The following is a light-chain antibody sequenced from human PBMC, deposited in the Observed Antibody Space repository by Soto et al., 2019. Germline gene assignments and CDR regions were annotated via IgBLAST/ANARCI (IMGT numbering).Light chain of an antibody. CDR1: GSDIGAYNF. CDR2: GVT. CDR3: QSSDSRRSGADV. V-gene: IGLV2-8*01. J-gene: IGLJ1*01. Sequence: QSALAQPPSASGSPGQSVTLSCTGSGSDIGAYNFVSWYQQHPGKAPKLMIFGVTERPSGVPDRFSGSKSGNTASLTVSGLQADDEADYYCQSSDSRRSGADVFGTGTKLTVL.